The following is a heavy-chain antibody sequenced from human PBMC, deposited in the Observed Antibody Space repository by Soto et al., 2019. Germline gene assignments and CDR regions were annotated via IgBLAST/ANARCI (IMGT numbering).Heavy chain of an antibody. CDR1: GYTFTSYA. D-gene: IGHD3-3*01. J-gene: IGHJ4*02. V-gene: IGHV1-3*01. CDR3: ARVGPPMVWNGYLDPLGYPFDY. CDR2: INAGNGNT. Sequence: GASVKVSCKASGYTFTSYAMHWVRQAPGQRLEWMGWINAGNGNTKYSQKFQGRVTITRDTSASTAYMELSSLRSEDTAVYYCARVGPPMVWNGYLDPLGYPFDYWGQGTLVPVSS.